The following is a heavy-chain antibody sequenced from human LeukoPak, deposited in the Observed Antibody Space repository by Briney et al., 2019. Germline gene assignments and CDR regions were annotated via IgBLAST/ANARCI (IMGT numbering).Heavy chain of an antibody. CDR2: FDPEDGET. Sequence: ASVKVSCTASGYTFTGYYMHWVRQAPGKGLEWMGGFDPEDGETIYAQKFQGRVTMTEDTSTDTAYMELSSLRSEDTAVYYCATVGGLDILTGYPRDFWGQGTLVTVSS. V-gene: IGHV1-24*01. D-gene: IGHD3-9*01. CDR1: GYTFTGYY. CDR3: ATVGGLDILTGYPRDF. J-gene: IGHJ4*02.